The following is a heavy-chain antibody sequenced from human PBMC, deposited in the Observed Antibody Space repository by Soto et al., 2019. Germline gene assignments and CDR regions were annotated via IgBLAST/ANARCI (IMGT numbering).Heavy chain of an antibody. CDR2: ISGSGTKT. J-gene: IGHJ4*02. D-gene: IGHD3-10*01. Sequence: GGSLRLSCVASGFTFNKYAMTWGRQAPGKGLDWVSIISGSGTKTYYAGSVKGRFTISRDNSKNTLYLQMDSVRVEDRAVYYCAKAILPDYYGSGTFDYWGQGTLVTVS. CDR3: AKAILPDYYGSGTFDY. V-gene: IGHV3-23*01. CDR1: GFTFNKYA.